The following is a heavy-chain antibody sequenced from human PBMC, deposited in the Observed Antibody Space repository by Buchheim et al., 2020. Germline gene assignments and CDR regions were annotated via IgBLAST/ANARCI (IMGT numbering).Heavy chain of an antibody. CDR2: IIPILGIA. V-gene: IGHV1-69*04. CDR3: ARGGGSYRYLDYYGMDV. D-gene: IGHD3-16*02. J-gene: IGHJ6*02. Sequence: QVQLVQSGAEVKKPGSSVKVSCKASGGTFSSYAISWVRQAPGQGLEWMGRIIPILGIANYAQKFQGRVTITADKSTSTAYMELSSLRSEDTAVYYCARGGGSYRYLDYYGMDVWGQGTT. CDR1: GGTFSSYA.